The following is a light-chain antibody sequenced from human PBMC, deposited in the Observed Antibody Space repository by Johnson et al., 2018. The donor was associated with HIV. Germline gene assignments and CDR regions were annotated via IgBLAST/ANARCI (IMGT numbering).Light chain of an antibody. CDR1: SSNIVNNY. Sequence: QSVLSQPPSVSAAPGQKVTISCSGSSSNIVNNYVSWYQQLPGTAPKLLIYDNNKRPSGIPDRFSGSNSGTSANLGVTGLHTGDEADYYCGAWDSSLSAYVFGTGTKVTVL. CDR2: DNN. CDR3: GAWDSSLSAYV. J-gene: IGLJ1*01. V-gene: IGLV1-51*01.